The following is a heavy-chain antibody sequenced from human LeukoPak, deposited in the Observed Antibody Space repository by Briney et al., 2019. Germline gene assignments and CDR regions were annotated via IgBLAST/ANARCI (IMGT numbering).Heavy chain of an antibody. V-gene: IGHV3-33*08. CDR2: IWYDGSNK. CDR3: ARSSMVRGVIQVARYYYGMDV. CDR1: GFTFSDYY. D-gene: IGHD3-10*01. J-gene: IGHJ6*04. Sequence: GGSLRLSCAASGFTFSDYYMSWIRQAPGKGLEWVAVIWYDGSNKYYADSVKGRFTISRDNSKNTLYLQMNSLRAEDTAVYYCARSSMVRGVIQVARYYYGMDVWGKGTTVTVSS.